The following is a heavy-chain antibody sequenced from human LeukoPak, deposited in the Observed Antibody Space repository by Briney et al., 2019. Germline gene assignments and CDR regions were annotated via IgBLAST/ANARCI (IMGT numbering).Heavy chain of an antibody. CDR3: ARGRGYSGDYFDY. V-gene: IGHV1-8*01. CDR2: MNPNSSNT. Sequence: ASVKVSCKASGYTFTSYDINWVRQATGQGLEWRGWMNPNSSNTGYAQKFQGRVTMTRNTSISTAYLEPSSLRSEDTAVYYCARGRGYSGDYFDYWGQGTLVTVSS. CDR1: GYTFTSYD. D-gene: IGHD5-12*01. J-gene: IGHJ4*02.